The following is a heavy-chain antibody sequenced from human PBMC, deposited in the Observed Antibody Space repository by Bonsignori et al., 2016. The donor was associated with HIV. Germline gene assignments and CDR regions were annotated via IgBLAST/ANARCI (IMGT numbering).Heavy chain of an antibody. V-gene: IGHV4-39*01. Sequence: QLRLQESGPGLVKPSETLSLTCNVSGDSISSNSYYWGWIRQTPGKGLEWIGTIYYTGSTNYNPSLKSRITISVDTSKNQVTLRLSSVTAADTAVYHCGRRWAGTDYFDNWCQGTLVTVSS. CDR2: IYYTGST. J-gene: IGHJ4*02. D-gene: IGHD6-19*01. CDR3: GRRWAGTDYFDN. CDR1: GDSISSNSYY.